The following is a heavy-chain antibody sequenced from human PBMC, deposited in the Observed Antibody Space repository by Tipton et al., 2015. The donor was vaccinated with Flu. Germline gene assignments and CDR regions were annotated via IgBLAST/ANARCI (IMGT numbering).Heavy chain of an antibody. CDR1: GFTFSTYE. CDR3: AKDFNWGST. D-gene: IGHD7-27*01. J-gene: IGHJ4*02. Sequence: SLRLSCVASGFTFSTYEMTWVRQAPGKGLEWVTYITSDGRIINYADPVKGRFTISRDNAKNSLYLQMNSLRAEDTAVYYCAKDFNWGSTWGQGTLVTVSS. CDR2: ITSDGRII. V-gene: IGHV3-48*03.